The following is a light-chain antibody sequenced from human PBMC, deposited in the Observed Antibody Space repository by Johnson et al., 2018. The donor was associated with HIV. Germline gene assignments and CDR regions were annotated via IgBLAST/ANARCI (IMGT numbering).Light chain of an antibody. CDR1: SSNIENNY. Sequence: QSVLTQPPSVSATPGQKVTISCSGSSSNIENNYVSWYQQLPETAPKLLIYENNKRPSGIPDRFSGSTSGTSATLAITGLQPGDEADYYCGTWDSSLSAGYVFGTGTKVTVL. CDR2: ENN. J-gene: IGLJ1*01. CDR3: GTWDSSLSAGYV. V-gene: IGLV1-51*02.